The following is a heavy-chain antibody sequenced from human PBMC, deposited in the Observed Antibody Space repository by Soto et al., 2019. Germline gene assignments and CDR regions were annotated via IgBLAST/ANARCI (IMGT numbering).Heavy chain of an antibody. CDR3: AREVGGYSYGPLMEGIDV. J-gene: IGHJ6*02. CDR2: IWYDGSNN. CDR1: GFTFSSFG. Sequence: RLSCAASGFTFSSFGMHWVRRAPGKGLVWVAAIWYDGSNNYYADSVEGRFTTSRDSSKNTLYLQMNSLRAEDTAVYYCAREVGGYSYGPLMEGIDVWGQGTTVTVSS. D-gene: IGHD5-18*01. V-gene: IGHV3-33*01.